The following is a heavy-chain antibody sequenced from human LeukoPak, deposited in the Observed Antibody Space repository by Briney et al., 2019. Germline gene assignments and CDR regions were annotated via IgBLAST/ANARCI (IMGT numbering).Heavy chain of an antibody. CDR2: IIPIFGTA. CDR1: GYTFTSYD. Sequence: PTASVKVSCKASGYTFTSYDINWVRQATGQGLEWMGGIIPIFGTANYAQKFQGRVTITTDESTSTAYMELSSLRSEDTAVYYCAREHYSSGWYVLDYWGQGTLVTVSS. V-gene: IGHV1-69*05. D-gene: IGHD6-19*01. CDR3: AREHYSSGWYVLDY. J-gene: IGHJ4*02.